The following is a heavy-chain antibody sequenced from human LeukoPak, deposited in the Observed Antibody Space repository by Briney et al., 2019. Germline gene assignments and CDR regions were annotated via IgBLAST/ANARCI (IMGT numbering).Heavy chain of an antibody. CDR3: ARARGYSYGYVY. CDR2: ISSSSSYI. CDR1: GFTFSSYS. D-gene: IGHD5-18*01. Sequence: GGSLRLSCAASGFTFSSYSMNWVRQAPGKGLEWVSSISSSSSYIYYADSVKGRFTISRDNAKNSLYLQMNSVRAEDTAVYYCARARGYSYGYVYWGQGTLVTVSS. V-gene: IGHV3-21*01. J-gene: IGHJ4*02.